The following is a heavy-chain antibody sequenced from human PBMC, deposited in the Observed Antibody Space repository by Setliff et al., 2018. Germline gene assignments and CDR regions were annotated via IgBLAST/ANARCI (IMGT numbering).Heavy chain of an antibody. J-gene: IGHJ4*02. V-gene: IGHV3-30*03. CDR2: ILYDGSNE. CDR3: ARDLTSSWYAGSAY. D-gene: IGHD6-13*01. CDR1: GFTFSSYG. Sequence: GGSLRLSCAASGFTFSSYGMHWVRQAPGKGLEWVAVILYDGSNEYYADSVKGRFTISRDNSKDTLYLQMNSLRVDDTAVYYCARDLTSSWYAGSAYWGQGTLVTVSS.